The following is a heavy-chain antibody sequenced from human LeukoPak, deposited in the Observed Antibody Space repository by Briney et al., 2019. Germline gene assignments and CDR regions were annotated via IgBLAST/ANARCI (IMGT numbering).Heavy chain of an antibody. CDR2: ISGSGGST. CDR1: GFTFSSYA. Sequence: GGSLRLSCAASGFTFSSYAMSWVRQAPGKGLEWVSAISGSGGSTYYADSVKGRFTISRDNAKNSLYLHMNSLRAEDTAVYYCARDLGSGFFGYAFDIWGQGTMVTVSS. J-gene: IGHJ3*02. CDR3: ARDLGSGFFGYAFDI. V-gene: IGHV3-23*01. D-gene: IGHD3-22*01.